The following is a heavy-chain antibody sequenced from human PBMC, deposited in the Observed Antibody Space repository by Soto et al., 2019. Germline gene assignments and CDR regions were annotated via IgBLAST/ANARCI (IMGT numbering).Heavy chain of an antibody. V-gene: IGHV5-51*01. CDR3: ARSVCSSTSCRNRIYYYGMAV. Sequence: ELLRLPSKVAEGSFTNYCGGCLLQMPGKGLELMGILYPGDSDTRYSRSFKGQVTISADKSISTAYLQWSRLKASDTAMYYCARSVCSSTSCRNRIYYYGMAVWGQGTTVPVSS. CDR2: LYPGDSDT. CDR1: EGSFTNYC. J-gene: IGHJ6*01. D-gene: IGHD2-2*01.